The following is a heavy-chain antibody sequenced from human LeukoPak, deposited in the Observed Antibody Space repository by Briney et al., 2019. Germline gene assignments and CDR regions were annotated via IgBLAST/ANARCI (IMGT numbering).Heavy chain of an antibody. CDR2: IYPSDSDT. Sequence: GESLKISCKGSGYSFTNYWIGWVRQMPGKGLEWMGIIYPSDSDTRYSPSFQGQVTISADKPISTAYLQWSSLKASATAMYYCARRSAYCGGDCYDFWGQGTLVTVSS. D-gene: IGHD2-21*01. J-gene: IGHJ4*02. V-gene: IGHV5-51*01. CDR3: ARRSAYCGGDCYDF. CDR1: GYSFTNYW.